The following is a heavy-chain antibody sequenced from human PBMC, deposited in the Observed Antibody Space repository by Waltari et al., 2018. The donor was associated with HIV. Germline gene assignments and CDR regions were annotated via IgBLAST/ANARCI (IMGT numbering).Heavy chain of an antibody. Sequence: EVQSLESGGGLVQPGGSLRLSCSASGFPLRTYAMSWVRQAPGKGVEWVSRISGSGSKTYYADSVKGRFSISRDNSKNTLYLQMNGLRVEDTAVYYCANHATSFDSGDYHPLGYWGQGTLVTVSS. CDR3: ANHATSFDSGDYHPLGY. CDR2: ISGSGSKT. D-gene: IGHD4-17*01. CDR1: GFPLRTYA. J-gene: IGHJ1*01. V-gene: IGHV3-23*01.